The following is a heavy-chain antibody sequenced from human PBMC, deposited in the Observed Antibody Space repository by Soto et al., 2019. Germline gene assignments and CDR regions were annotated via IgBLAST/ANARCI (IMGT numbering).Heavy chain of an antibody. J-gene: IGHJ6*02. CDR1: GYSFTSYW. D-gene: IGHD5-18*01. CDR3: ARSLEMATAHYYYYGMDV. CDR2: IYPGDSDT. Sequence: GESLKISCKGSGYSFTSYWIGWVRQMPGKGLEWMGIIYPGDSDTRYSPSFQGQVTISADKSISTAYLQWSGLKASDTAMYYCARSLEMATAHYYYYGMDVWGQGTTVTVSS. V-gene: IGHV5-51*01.